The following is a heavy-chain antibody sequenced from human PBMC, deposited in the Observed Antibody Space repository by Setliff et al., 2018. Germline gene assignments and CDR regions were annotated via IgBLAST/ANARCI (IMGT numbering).Heavy chain of an antibody. CDR2: IKQDGSEK. CDR1: GFTFSNYW. J-gene: IGHJ3*01. D-gene: IGHD3-10*01. V-gene: IGHV3-7*03. CDR3: ARDTSGRDALDV. Sequence: GGSLRLSCAASGFTFSNYWMSWVRQAPGKGLEWVANIKQDGSEKYYVDSVKGRFTISRDNAKNSLYLQMNSLRAEDTAVYYCARDTSGRDALDVWGQGTTVTVSS.